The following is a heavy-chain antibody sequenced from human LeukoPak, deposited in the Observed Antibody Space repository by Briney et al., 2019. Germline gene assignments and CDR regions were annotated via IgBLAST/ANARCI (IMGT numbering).Heavy chain of an antibody. CDR1: GGSFSSYA. CDR2: IIPVFDTA. J-gene: IGHJ6*02. D-gene: IGHD5-12*01. CDR3: ARDQGGGGDVDIVATTFYYYGMDV. V-gene: IGHV1-69*01. Sequence: GASVKVSFTASGGSFSSYAISWVRQAPGQGLEWMGGIIPVFDTANYTQKFQGRVTITADESTSTAYMELSSLRSEDTAVYYCARDQGGGGDVDIVATTFYYYGMDVWGQGTTVTVSS.